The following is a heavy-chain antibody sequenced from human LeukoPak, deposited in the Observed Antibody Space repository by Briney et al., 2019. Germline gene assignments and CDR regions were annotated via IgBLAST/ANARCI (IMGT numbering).Heavy chain of an antibody. CDR1: GYTFTSYD. Sequence: ASVKVSCKASGYTFTSYDINWVRQATGQGLEWMGWMNPSSGNTGYAQKVQGRVTMTRNTSISTAYMELSSLRSEDTAVYYCARATNYDFWSGYYITSYYYYGMDVWGQGTTVTVSS. J-gene: IGHJ6*02. CDR3: ARATNYDFWSGYYITSYYYYGMDV. CDR2: MNPSSGNT. D-gene: IGHD3-3*01. V-gene: IGHV1-8*01.